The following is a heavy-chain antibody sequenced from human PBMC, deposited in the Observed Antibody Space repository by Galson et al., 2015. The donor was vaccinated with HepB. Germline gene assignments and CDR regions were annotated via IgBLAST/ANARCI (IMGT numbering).Heavy chain of an antibody. J-gene: IGHJ4*02. Sequence: SLRLSCAASGFTFSSYAMSWVRQAPGKGLEWVSAISGSGGSTYYADSVKGRFTISRDNSKNTLYLQMNSLRAEDTAVYYCARPSRRGYYDSTLYYFDYWGQGTLVTVST. CDR2: ISGSGGST. D-gene: IGHD3-22*01. V-gene: IGHV3-23*01. CDR3: ARPSRRGYYDSTLYYFDY. CDR1: GFTFSSYA.